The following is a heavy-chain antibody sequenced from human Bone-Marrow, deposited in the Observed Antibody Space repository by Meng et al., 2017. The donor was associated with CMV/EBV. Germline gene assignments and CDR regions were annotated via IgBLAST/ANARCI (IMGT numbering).Heavy chain of an antibody. Sequence: GGSLRLSCAASGFTFDDYAMHWVRQAPGKGLEWVSGISWNSGSIDYADSVKGRFTISRDNAKNSLYLQMNSLRDEDTALYYCTRVGLAMDVWGQGTTVTVSS. J-gene: IGHJ6*02. CDR2: ISWNSGSI. CDR1: GFTFDDYA. V-gene: IGHV3-9*01. CDR3: TRVGLAMDV.